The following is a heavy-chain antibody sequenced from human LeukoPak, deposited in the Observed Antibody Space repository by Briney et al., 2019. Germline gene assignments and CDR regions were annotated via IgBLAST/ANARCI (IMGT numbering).Heavy chain of an antibody. V-gene: IGHV4-4*07. Sequence: KTSETQSLTCTVSGGSISSYYWSWIRQPAGKGLEWIGRIYTSGSTNYNPSLKSRVTMSVDTSKNQFSLKLSSVAAADTAVYYCARVRVLSSGSYGINYYYYYMDVWGKGTTVTISS. D-gene: IGHD3-10*01. CDR1: GGSISSYY. CDR3: ARVRVLSSGSYGINYYYYYMDV. J-gene: IGHJ6*03. CDR2: IYTSGST.